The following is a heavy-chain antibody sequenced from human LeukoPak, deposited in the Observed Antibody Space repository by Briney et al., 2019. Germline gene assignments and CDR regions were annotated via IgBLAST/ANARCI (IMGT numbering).Heavy chain of an antibody. D-gene: IGHD4-23*01. J-gene: IGHJ5*02. Sequence: ASVRVSCKASGYTFTGYYMHWVRQAPGQGLEWMGIINPSGGSTSYAQKFQGRVTMTRDMSTSTDYMELSSLRSEDTAVYYCARDNSVEDTAWWFDPWGQGTLVTVSS. CDR1: GYTFTGYY. CDR2: INPSGGST. CDR3: ARDNSVEDTAWWFDP. V-gene: IGHV1-46*01.